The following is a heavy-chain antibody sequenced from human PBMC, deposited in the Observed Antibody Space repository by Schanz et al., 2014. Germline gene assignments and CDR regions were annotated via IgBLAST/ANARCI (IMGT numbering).Heavy chain of an antibody. J-gene: IGHJ4*02. CDR2: ISSSSGTI. D-gene: IGHD2-2*01. V-gene: IGHV3-48*04. CDR3: AKVAPAATYLDS. CDR1: GFTFSTYA. Sequence: EVKLLESGGHLVQPGGSLRLSCVASGFTFSTYAMSWVRQAPGKGPEWVSYISSSSGTIYYADSVKGRFTISRDNAKNSLYLQMNSLSAEDTAVYYCAKVAPAATYLDSWGLGTLVTVSS.